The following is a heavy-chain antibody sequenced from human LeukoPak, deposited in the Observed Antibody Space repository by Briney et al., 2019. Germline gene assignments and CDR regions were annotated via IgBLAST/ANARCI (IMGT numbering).Heavy chain of an antibody. CDR1: GFTFSTFA. J-gene: IGHJ4*02. Sequence: GGSLRLSCAASGFTFSTFAMSWVRQAPGKGLEWVSTITGGGGSTYYADSVKGRFTISRDNSKNTLYLQMNSLRAEDTVLYYCAKSSSYSVNSPSAYWGQGTLVTVSS. CDR3: AKSSSYSVNSPSAY. D-gene: IGHD4-23*01. CDR2: ITGGGGST. V-gene: IGHV3-23*01.